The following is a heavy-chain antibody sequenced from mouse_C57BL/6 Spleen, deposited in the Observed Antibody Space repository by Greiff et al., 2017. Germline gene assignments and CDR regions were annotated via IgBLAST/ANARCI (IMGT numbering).Heavy chain of an antibody. CDR2: IWSGGST. CDR3: ARSLSMIRGFAY. V-gene: IGHV2-2*01. CDR1: GFSLTSYG. J-gene: IGHJ3*01. Sequence: QVQLQQSGPGLVQPSQSLSITCTVSGFSLTSYGVHWVRQSPGKGLEWLGVIWSGGSTDYNAAFISRLSISKDNSNSQVFFKMNCLQADDTAIYYCARSLSMIRGFAYWGQGTLVTVSA. D-gene: IGHD2-4*01.